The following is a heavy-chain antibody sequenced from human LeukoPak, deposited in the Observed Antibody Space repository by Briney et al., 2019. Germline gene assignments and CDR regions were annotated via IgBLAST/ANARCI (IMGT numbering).Heavy chain of an antibody. V-gene: IGHV4-4*07. Sequence: PSETLSLTCTVSGGSISSYYLSWIRQPAGKGLEWIGRIYTSGSTNYNPSLKSRVTMSVDTSKNQFSLKLSSVTAADTAVYYCARDDWYSSSWPGAFDIWGQGTMVTVSS. D-gene: IGHD6-13*01. J-gene: IGHJ3*02. CDR2: IYTSGST. CDR1: GGSISSYY. CDR3: ARDDWYSSSWPGAFDI.